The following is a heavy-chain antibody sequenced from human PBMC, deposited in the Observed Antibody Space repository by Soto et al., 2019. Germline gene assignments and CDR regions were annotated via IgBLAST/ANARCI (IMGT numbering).Heavy chain of an antibody. D-gene: IGHD1-1*01. CDR2: IYYSGST. J-gene: IGHJ5*02. Sequence: PSETLSLTCTVSGGSISSSSYYWGWIRQPPGKGLEWIGSIYYSGSTYYNPSLKSRVTISVDTSKNQFSLKLSSVTAADTAVYYCARMLERPRRVRERLKPFDPWGQGTLVTVSS. CDR1: GGSISSSSYY. CDR3: ARMLERPRRVRERLKPFDP. V-gene: IGHV4-39*01.